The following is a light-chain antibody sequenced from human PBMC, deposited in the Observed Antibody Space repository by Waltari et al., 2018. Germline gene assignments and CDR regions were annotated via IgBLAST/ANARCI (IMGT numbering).Light chain of an antibody. CDR3: QQYYNIPWT. V-gene: IGKV4-1*01. CDR1: PSVLYSSNNENY. J-gene: IGKJ1*01. Sequence: DIVMTQSPDSLAVSLGERATIDCKYSPSVLYSSNNENYLAWYQQKPGQPPKLLIYWASSRESGVPDRFSGSGSGTDFTLTISSLQAEDVAVYYCQQYYNIPWTFGQGTKVEIK. CDR2: WAS.